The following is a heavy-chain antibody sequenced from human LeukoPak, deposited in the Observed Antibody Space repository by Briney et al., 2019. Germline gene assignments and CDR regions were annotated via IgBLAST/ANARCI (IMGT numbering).Heavy chain of an antibody. J-gene: IGHJ5*02. CDR2: INSDGSST. D-gene: IGHD3-10*01. CDR3: ARDRAPMGRNWFDP. V-gene: IGHV3-74*01. Sequence: TGGSLRLSCEATGTTFSSHAMTWVRQAPGKGLVWVSRINSDGSSTSYADSVKGRFTISRDNANNSLYLQMNSLRDEDTAVYYCARDRAPMGRNWFDPWGQGTLVTVSS. CDR1: GTTFSSHA.